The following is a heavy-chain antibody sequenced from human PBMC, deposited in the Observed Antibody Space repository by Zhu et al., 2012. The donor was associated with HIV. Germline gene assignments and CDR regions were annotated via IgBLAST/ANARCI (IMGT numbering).Heavy chain of an antibody. Sequence: QVQLVESGGGVVQPGGSLRLSCAASGFTFSNYGMHWVRQAPGKGLEWVAFIRHDGSNKYYADSVKGRFTISRDNSKNTLYLQMNSLRAEDTAVYYCAKDPYSSGWYLHWGQGTLVTVSS. CDR2: IRHDGSNK. V-gene: IGHV3-30*02. D-gene: IGHD6-19*01. J-gene: IGHJ4*02. CDR1: GFTFSNYG. CDR3: AKDPYSSGWYLH.